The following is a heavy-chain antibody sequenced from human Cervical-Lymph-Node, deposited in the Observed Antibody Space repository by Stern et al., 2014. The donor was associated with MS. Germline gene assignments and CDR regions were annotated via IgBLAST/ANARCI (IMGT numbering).Heavy chain of an antibody. Sequence: QVTLRESCPTLVKPTQTLTLTCSFSGFSLTTLGVGVGWIRQPPGKAPEWLALIYWDDDKRYSPSLRSRLSITKDISKNQVVLTMTNVDPVDTATYYCAHSLISLGRAVPFDYWGHGTLVTVSS. J-gene: IGHJ4*01. CDR2: IYWDDDK. CDR1: GFSLTTLGVG. CDR3: AHSLISLGRAVPFDY. D-gene: IGHD3-10*01. V-gene: IGHV2-5*02.